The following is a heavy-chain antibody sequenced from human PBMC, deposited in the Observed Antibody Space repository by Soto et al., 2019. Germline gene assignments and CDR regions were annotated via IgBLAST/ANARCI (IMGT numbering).Heavy chain of an antibody. J-gene: IGHJ4*02. CDR1: GGSISSGGYY. Sequence: SETLSLTCTVSGGSISSGGYYWSGIRQHPGKGLEWIGYIYYSGSTYYNPSLKSRVTISVDTSKNQFSLKLSSVTAADTAVYYCARVYGDYLDYWGQGTLVTVSS. CDR3: ARVYGDYLDY. D-gene: IGHD4-17*01. CDR2: IYYSGST. V-gene: IGHV4-31*03.